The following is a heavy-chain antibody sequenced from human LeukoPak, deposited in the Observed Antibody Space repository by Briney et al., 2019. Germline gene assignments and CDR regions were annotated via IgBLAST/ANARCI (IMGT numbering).Heavy chain of an antibody. CDR3: ARLRYCHGGGCYSAFGWFDP. CDR1: GSSFNNYW. D-gene: IGHD2-15*01. J-gene: IGHJ5*02. V-gene: IGHV5-51*01. CDR2: IYPGDSDT. Sequence: GASLKISCKASGSSFNNYWIAWVRQMPGKGLEWMGIIYPGDSDTRYSPSFQGQVTISADKSITTAYLQWSSLRASDTAIYYCARLRYCHGGGCYSAFGWFDPWGQGTLVTVSS.